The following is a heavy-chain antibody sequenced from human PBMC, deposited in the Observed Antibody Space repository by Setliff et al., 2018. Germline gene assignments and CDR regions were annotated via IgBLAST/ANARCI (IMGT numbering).Heavy chain of an antibody. V-gene: IGHV5-51*01. J-gene: IGHJ4*02. Sequence: PWESLKISCKASGYSFTDYWIAWVRQMPGKGLEWMGIIYPSNSNIKYSPSFEAQITFSVDKSTTTAYLQWSSLKASDTAIYYCARHRVGNSGYAIPILDFWGQGALVTVSS. CDR2: IYPSNSNI. D-gene: IGHD5-12*01. CDR3: ARHRVGNSGYAIPILDF. CDR1: GYSFTDYW.